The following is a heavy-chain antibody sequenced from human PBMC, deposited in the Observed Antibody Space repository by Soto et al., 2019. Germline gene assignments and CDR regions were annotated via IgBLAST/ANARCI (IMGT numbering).Heavy chain of an antibody. CDR3: ARDGGRVVVVPAAMEYYFDY. D-gene: IGHD2-2*01. CDR2: ISYDGSNK. V-gene: IGHV3-30-3*01. J-gene: IGHJ4*02. CDR1: GFTFSSYA. Sequence: QVQLVESGGGVVQPGRSLRLSCAASGFTFSSYAMHWVRQAPGKGLGWVAVISYDGSNKYYADSVKGRFTISRDNSKNTLYLQMNSLRAEDTAVYYCARDGGRVVVVPAAMEYYFDYWCQGTLVTVSS.